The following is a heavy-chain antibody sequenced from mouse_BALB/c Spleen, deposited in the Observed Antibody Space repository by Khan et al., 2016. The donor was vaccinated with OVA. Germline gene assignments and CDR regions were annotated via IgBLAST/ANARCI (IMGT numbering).Heavy chain of an antibody. D-gene: IGHD2-14*01. J-gene: IGHJ4*01. CDR2: IWGGGST. CDR1: GFSLSRYN. CDR3: ARAYYRYDGYYAMDY. Sequence: QVQLKESGPDLVAPSQSLSITCTVSGFSLSRYNIHWVRQPPGKGLEWLEMIWGGGSTDYNSALKSRLSISKDNSKGQVFLKMHSLQTDDTAMYYCARAYYRYDGYYAMDYWGQGTSVTVSS. V-gene: IGHV2-6-4*01.